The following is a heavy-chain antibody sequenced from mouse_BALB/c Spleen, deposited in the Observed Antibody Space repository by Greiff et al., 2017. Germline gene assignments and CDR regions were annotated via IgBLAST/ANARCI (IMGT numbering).Heavy chain of an antibody. CDR3: AREDYSAY. D-gene: IGHD1-1*02. CDR1: GFTFSSFG. J-gene: IGHJ3*01. CDR2: ISSGSSTI. V-gene: IGHV5-17*02. Sequence: EVHLVESGGGLVQPGGSRKLSCAASGFTFSSFGMHWVRQAPEKGLEWVAYISSGSSTIYYADTVKGRFTISRDNPKNTLFLQMTSLRSEDTAMYYCAREDYSAYWGQGTLVTVSA.